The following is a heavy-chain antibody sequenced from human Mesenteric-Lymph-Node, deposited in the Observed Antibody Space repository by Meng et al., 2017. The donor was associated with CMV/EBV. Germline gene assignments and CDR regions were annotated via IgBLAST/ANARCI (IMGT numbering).Heavy chain of an antibody. V-gene: IGHV2-5*02. CDR1: GFSPSTSGVG. CDR3: AHSSGIAAAGPFYFDY. Sequence: QITLKESGPTPVKPTQTLTLTCTFSGFSPSTSGVGVGWIRQPPGKALEWLALIYWDDDKRYSPSLKSRLTITKDTSKNQVVLTMTNMDPVDTATYYCAHSSGIAAAGPFYFDYWGQGTLVTVSS. CDR2: IYWDDDK. J-gene: IGHJ4*02. D-gene: IGHD6-13*01.